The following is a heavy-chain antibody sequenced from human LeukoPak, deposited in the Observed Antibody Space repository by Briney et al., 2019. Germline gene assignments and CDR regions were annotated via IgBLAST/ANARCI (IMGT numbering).Heavy chain of an antibody. J-gene: IGHJ4*02. CDR1: GFTFSSYS. D-gene: IGHD6-19*01. CDR3: ARQWSEDSSGRFDY. V-gene: IGHV3-21*01. Sequence: GSLRLSCAASGFTFSSYSMNWVRQAPGKGLEWVSSISSSSSYIYYADSVKGRFTISRDNAKNSLYLQMNSLRAEDTAVYYCARQWSEDSSGRFDYWGQGTLVTVSS. CDR2: ISSSSSYI.